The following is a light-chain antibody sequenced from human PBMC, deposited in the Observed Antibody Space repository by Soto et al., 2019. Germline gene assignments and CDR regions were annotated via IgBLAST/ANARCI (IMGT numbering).Light chain of an antibody. CDR3: QQYKNWPPWT. V-gene: IGKV3-15*01. J-gene: IGKJ1*01. CDR2: GAS. Sequence: SPASVSMSAGDGSTLTCTASQSVSSNLAWYQQKPGQAPRLXXYGASTRATGIPARFSGIASGTEYTLTVCSLQSPDFAVYDCQQYKNWPPWTFPQGTKVDIK. CDR1: QSVSSN.